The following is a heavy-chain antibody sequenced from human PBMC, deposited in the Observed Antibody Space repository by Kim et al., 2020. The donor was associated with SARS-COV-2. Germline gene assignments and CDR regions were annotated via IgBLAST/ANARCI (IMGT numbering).Heavy chain of an antibody. D-gene: IGHD6-13*01. Sequence: ASVKVSCKASGYTFTSYGMSWVRQAPGQGLEWMGWISAYNGDTNYAQKLQGRVTMTTDTSTSTAYMELRSLRSDDTAVYYCARDQEIGSSCCSNYYYGMDVWGQGTPVTVSS. V-gene: IGHV1-18*01. CDR2: ISAYNGDT. CDR3: ARDQEIGSSCCSNYYYGMDV. J-gene: IGHJ6*02. CDR1: GYTFTSYG.